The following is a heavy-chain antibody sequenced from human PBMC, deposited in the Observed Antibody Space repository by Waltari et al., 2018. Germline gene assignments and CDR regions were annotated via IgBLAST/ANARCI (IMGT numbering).Heavy chain of an antibody. CDR3: ARRQWQGFDY. D-gene: IGHD6-19*01. V-gene: IGHV3-48*01. Sequence: EVQLVESGGGLVQPGGSLRLSCAASGFTFSSYSMNWVRQAPGKGLELGSNISSSSSTIYYADSVKGRFTISRDNAKNSLYLQMNSLRAEDTAVYYCARRQWQGFDYWGQGTLVTVSS. J-gene: IGHJ4*02. CDR2: ISSSSSTI. CDR1: GFTFSSYS.